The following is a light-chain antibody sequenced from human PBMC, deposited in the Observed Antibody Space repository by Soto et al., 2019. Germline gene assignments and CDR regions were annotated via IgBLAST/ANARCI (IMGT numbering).Light chain of an antibody. CDR2: RNN. Sequence: QSVLTQPPSASGTPGQRVTISCSGGSSNIGTNFVSWYQLLPGTAPKLLIFRNNQRPSGVPDQFSGSRSGTSAPLAISGLRSEDEADYFCAAWDDNLSALVFGGGTKLTVL. V-gene: IGLV1-47*01. CDR3: AAWDDNLSALV. CDR1: SSNIGTNF. J-gene: IGLJ2*01.